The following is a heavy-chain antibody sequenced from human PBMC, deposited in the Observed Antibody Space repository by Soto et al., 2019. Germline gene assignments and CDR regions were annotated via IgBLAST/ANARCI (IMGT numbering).Heavy chain of an antibody. CDR1: GGSISGDYY. J-gene: IGHJ4*02. CDR2: IYYSGST. V-gene: IGHV4-30-4*01. CDR3: VSYDSSGYYLRTYDY. D-gene: IGHD3-22*01. Sequence: LSLTCTVSGGSISGDYYWSWIRQPPGKGLEWIGYIYYSGSTYYNPALKSRVTSSVDTSKNQFSLKLNSVTAADTAVYYCVSYDSSGYYLRTYDYWGQGTLVTVSS.